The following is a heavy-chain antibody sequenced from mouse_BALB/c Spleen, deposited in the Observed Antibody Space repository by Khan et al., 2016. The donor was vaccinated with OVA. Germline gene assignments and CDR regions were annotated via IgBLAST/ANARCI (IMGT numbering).Heavy chain of an antibody. Sequence: QVQLQQSGAELAKPGASVKMSCKASGYTFTSYWMHWIKQRPGKGLEWIGYINPTSGYTDYNQKFKDKATLTADKSSSTAYMQLSSLTSYDSAGSYCARDRIDYWGQGTALTVSS. CDR2: INPTSGYT. V-gene: IGHV1-7*01. CDR1: GYTFTSYW. J-gene: IGHJ2*01. CDR3: ARDRIDY.